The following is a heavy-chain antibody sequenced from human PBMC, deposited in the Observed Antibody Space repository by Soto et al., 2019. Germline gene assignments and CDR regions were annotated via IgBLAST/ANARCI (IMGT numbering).Heavy chain of an antibody. J-gene: IGHJ6*02. Sequence: ASGQVCYKASGGTFDNYAVSWLRQAPGQGLEWMGGIIPMFETVNYAQRFQGRLTIAADESTSTAYMELTSLTSADTAIYFCARGLRTGNYGMDVWGQGTTVTVS. CDR1: GGTFDNYA. V-gene: IGHV1-69*01. CDR3: ARGLRTGNYGMDV. CDR2: IIPMFETV. D-gene: IGHD2-15*01.